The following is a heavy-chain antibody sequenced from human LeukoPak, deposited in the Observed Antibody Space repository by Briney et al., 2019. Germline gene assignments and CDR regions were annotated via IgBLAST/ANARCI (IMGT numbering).Heavy chain of an antibody. CDR1: GYSFTSYW. Sequence: GESLKISCKGSGYSFTSYWIGWVRQMPGKGLEWMGIIYPGDSDTRYSPSFQGQVTIPADKSISTAYLQWSSLKASDTAMYYCARQGCSSTSCYAFDIWGQGTMVTVSS. CDR3: ARQGCSSTSCYAFDI. V-gene: IGHV5-51*01. J-gene: IGHJ3*02. D-gene: IGHD2-2*01. CDR2: IYPGDSDT.